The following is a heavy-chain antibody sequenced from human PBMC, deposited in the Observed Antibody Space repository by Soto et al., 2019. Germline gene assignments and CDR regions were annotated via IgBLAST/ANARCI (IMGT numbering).Heavy chain of an antibody. D-gene: IGHD6-19*01. J-gene: IGHJ4*02. CDR2: ISTSGSTI. Sequence: PGGSLRLSCAASGFTFSDYYMTWIRQAPGKGLEWVSYISTSGSTIYYADSVKGRFTISRDNAKTSLYLQMNSLRAEDTAVYYCAGNSGWYGVDYWGQGTLVTVSS. CDR3: AGNSGWYGVDY. V-gene: IGHV3-11*01. CDR1: GFTFSDYY.